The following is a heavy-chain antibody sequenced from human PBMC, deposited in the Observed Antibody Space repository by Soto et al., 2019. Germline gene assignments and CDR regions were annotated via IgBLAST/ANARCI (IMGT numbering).Heavy chain of an antibody. Sequence: QVQLQQWGAGLLKPSETLSLTCAVYSLSFSGYYYSWIRQPPGKGLEWIGEITPGGSTTYSPSLKSRVTMSLDTSTNQFSLKMTSVTAADTAVYYCARGRLFLTPSGLAITYFDYWGQGSLVSVSS. D-gene: IGHD3-3*01. CDR3: ARGRLFLTPSGLAITYFDY. CDR1: SLSFSGYY. CDR2: ITPGGST. J-gene: IGHJ4*02. V-gene: IGHV4-34*01.